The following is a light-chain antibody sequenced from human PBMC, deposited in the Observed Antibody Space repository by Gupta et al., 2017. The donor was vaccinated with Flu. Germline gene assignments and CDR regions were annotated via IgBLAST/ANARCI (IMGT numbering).Light chain of an antibody. CDR3: QQSGSSPRT. Sequence: EVVLTQSPGTLSLSPGERATLSCRASQTVSSTYLAWYQQKPGQAPRLLIYGASSRATGIPDRFSGSGSGTDFTLTISRLEPEDFAVYYCQQSGSSPRTFGQGTKLAI. V-gene: IGKV3-20*01. J-gene: IGKJ2*01. CDR1: QTVSSTY. CDR2: GAS.